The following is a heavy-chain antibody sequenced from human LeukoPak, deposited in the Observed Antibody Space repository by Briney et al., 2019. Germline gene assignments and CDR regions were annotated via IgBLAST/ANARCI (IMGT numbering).Heavy chain of an antibody. Sequence: PGGSLRLSCAASGFTFSSYWMSWVRQAPGKRLEWVATINRDGSEKWYLDSVRGRFTISRDNAKNSLHLQMNSLRVEDTAIYNCARGRGFLIDFWGQGTLVTVSS. J-gene: IGHJ4*02. CDR2: INRDGSEK. CDR1: GFTFSSYW. D-gene: IGHD2/OR15-2a*01. V-gene: IGHV3-7*01. CDR3: ARGRGFLIDF.